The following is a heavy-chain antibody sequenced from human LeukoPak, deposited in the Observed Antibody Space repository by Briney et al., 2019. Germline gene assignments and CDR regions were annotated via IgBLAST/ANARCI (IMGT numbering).Heavy chain of an antibody. CDR1: GYSISGGYY. V-gene: IGHV4-38-2*02. D-gene: IGHD3-22*01. CDR2: IYYSGST. J-gene: IGHJ4*02. CDR3: ARYYYDCSGSSFFFDY. Sequence: SETLSLTCTVSGYSISGGYYWGWIRQPPGKGLEWIASIYYSGSTYFNPSLRSRVTISVDTSKNQFSLRLTSVTAADTAVYYCARYYYDCSGSSFFFDYWGRGALVTVSS.